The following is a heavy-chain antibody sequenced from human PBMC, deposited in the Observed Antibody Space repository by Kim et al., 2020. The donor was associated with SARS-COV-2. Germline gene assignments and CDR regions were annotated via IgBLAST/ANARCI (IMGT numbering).Heavy chain of an antibody. D-gene: IGHD5-12*01. CDR1: GFTFSSYG. CDR3: ARDLEMATIPDY. Sequence: GGSLRLSCAASGFTFSSYGMHWVRQAPGKGLEWVAVIWYDGSNKYYADSVKGRFTISRDNSKNTLYLQMNSLRAEDTAVYYCARDLEMATIPDYWGQGTLVTVSS. CDR2: IWYDGSNK. J-gene: IGHJ4*02. V-gene: IGHV3-33*01.